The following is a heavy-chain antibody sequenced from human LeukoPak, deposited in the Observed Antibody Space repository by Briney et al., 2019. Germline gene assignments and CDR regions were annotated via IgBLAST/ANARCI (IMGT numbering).Heavy chain of an antibody. CDR2: IYYSGST. D-gene: IGHD6-13*01. CDR3: AREYSSSWYDY. CDR1: GGSISSYY. Sequence: SETLSLTCTVSGGSISSYYWSWIRQPPGKGLEWIGYIYYSGSTNYNPSLKSRVTISVDTSKNQFSLKLSSVTAAGTAVYYCAREYSSSWYDYWGQGTLVTVSS. V-gene: IGHV4-59*01. J-gene: IGHJ4*02.